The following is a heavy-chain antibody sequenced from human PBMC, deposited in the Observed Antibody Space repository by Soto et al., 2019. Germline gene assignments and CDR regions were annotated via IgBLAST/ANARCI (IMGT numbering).Heavy chain of an antibody. CDR2: IYHSGKS. Sequence: SETLSLTCAVSGDSISPSDWTWIRQSPGKGLECIGCIYHSGKSNYSPSLRSRVTISVDTSKNQFSLKLSSVTAADTAVYSCARVPFYPVTTQDWWFDPWGQGTLVTVSS. CDR1: GDSISPSD. J-gene: IGHJ5*02. CDR3: ARVPFYPVTTQDWWFDP. D-gene: IGHD4-4*01. V-gene: IGHV4-59*08.